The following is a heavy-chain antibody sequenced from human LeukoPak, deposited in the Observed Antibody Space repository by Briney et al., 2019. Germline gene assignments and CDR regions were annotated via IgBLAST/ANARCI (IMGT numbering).Heavy chain of an antibody. Sequence: GGSLRLSCAASGFTITNYAIHWVRQAPGKGLEWVAVISYDGSNKYYADSVKGRFTISRDNSKNTLFLQMNSLRAEDTALYYCARAHIVVVVAAPDYWGQGTLVTVSS. CDR2: ISYDGSNK. D-gene: IGHD2-15*01. CDR3: ARAHIVVVVAAPDY. V-gene: IGHV3-30-3*01. J-gene: IGHJ4*02. CDR1: GFTITNYA.